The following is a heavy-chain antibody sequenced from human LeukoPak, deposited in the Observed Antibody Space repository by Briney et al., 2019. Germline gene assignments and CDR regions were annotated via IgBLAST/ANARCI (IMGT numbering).Heavy chain of an antibody. CDR2: TYYRSKWYN. J-gene: IGHJ4*02. CDR3: ARVGSTAYFDS. CDR1: GDSVSSNSVA. D-gene: IGHD6-13*01. Sequence: SQTLSLTCAISGDSVSSNSVAWNWIRRSPSRGLEWLGRTYYRSKWYNDYAVSVRSRVTINADTSKNQFSLQLNSVIPEDTAVYYCARVGSTAYFDSWGQGTLVTVSS. V-gene: IGHV6-1*01.